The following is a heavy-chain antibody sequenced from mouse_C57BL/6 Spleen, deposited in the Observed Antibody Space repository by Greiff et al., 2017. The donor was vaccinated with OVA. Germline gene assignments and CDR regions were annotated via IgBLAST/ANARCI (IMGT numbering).Heavy chain of an antibody. CDR3: AREGSNWYFDV. J-gene: IGHJ1*03. D-gene: IGHD5-1*01. CDR1: GFTFSSYA. V-gene: IGHV5-4*01. Sequence: EVQRVESGGGLVKPGGSLKLSCAASGFTFSSYAMSWVRQTPEKRLEWVATISDGGSYTYYPDNVKGRFTISRDNAKNNLYLQMSHLKSEDTAMYYCAREGSNWYFDVWGTGTTVTVSS. CDR2: ISDGGSYT.